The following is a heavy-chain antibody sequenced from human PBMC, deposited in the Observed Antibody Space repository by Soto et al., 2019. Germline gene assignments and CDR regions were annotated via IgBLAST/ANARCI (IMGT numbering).Heavy chain of an antibody. CDR1: GGSISSYY. Sequence: SETLSLTCTVSGGSISSYYWSWIRQPPGKGLEWIGYIYYSGSTNHNPALKSRVTTSVDTSKNQFSLKLTSVTAADTAVYYCARDRVGVSSNWFDSWGRGTLVTVSS. CDR3: ARDRVGVSSNWFDS. J-gene: IGHJ5*01. CDR2: IYYSGST. D-gene: IGHD1-26*01. V-gene: IGHV4-59*01.